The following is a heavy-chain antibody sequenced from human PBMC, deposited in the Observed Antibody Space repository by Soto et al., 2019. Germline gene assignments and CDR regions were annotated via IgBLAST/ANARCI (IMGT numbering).Heavy chain of an antibody. CDR2: IIPFLGVT. CDR1: GGTFSPYT. CDR3: ARDWESTVSTWSFGAF. D-gene: IGHD3-10*01. J-gene: IGHJ4*02. Sequence: QVQLVQSGAEVKKPGSSVKVSCKASGGTFSPYTVNWVRQAPGQGLEWMGGIIPFLGVTNYAQKFQARVTLTADTSTTTAYMGLSGLRFEDTAVYYCARDWESTVSTWSFGAFWGRGTLVTVSS. V-gene: IGHV1-69*08.